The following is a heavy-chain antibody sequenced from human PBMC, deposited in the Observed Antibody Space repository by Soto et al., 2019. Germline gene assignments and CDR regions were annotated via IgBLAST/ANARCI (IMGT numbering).Heavy chain of an antibody. Sequence: GGSLRLCCGASGCKFGSYAGNWVRQAPGKGLEWVSSISGSAPSRYYADSVKGRFTISRDNSKNTLYLQMNSLRAEDTAVYYCAKDQGSSWYEIDYWGQGTLVTVSS. V-gene: IGHV3-23*01. CDR3: AKDQGSSWYEIDY. D-gene: IGHD6-13*01. CDR1: GCKFGSYA. J-gene: IGHJ4*02. CDR2: ISGSAPSR.